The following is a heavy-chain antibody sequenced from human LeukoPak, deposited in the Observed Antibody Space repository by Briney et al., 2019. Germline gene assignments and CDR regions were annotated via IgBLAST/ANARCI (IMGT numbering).Heavy chain of an antibody. V-gene: IGHV1-18*01. CDR3: ARGVLVSVGERNAD. CDR2: ISANNGTT. CDR1: AYTFRRRG. D-gene: IGHD3-10*01. J-gene: IGHJ4*02. Sequence: ASVKVSCKGSAYTFRRRGVTGVRQAPGKGLEGVGWISANNGTTNYAQKFQGTVTMATDRSTDTAYMELRSLRYDDTAVYYCARGVLVSVGERNADWGQGTLVTVSS.